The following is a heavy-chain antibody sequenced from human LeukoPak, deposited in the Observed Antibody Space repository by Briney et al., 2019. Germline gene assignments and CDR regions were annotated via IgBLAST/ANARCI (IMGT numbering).Heavy chain of an antibody. CDR2: INPGGTFA. Sequence: ASVKVSCKASGYTFTSSYMHWVRQAPGHGLEWMGLINPGGTFAIYSQRFQGRVTLTRDISTSTDYMELTSLTFDDTAIYYCARDNSFEDTAWWFDPWGQGTLVTVSS. V-gene: IGHV1-46*01. CDR3: ARDNSFEDTAWWFDP. J-gene: IGHJ5*02. D-gene: IGHD2-21*02. CDR1: GYTFTSSY.